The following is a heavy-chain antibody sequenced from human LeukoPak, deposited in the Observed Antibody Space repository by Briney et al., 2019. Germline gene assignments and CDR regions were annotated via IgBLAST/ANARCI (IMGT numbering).Heavy chain of an antibody. V-gene: IGHV4-59*01. CDR2: IYYSGST. Sequence: SETLSLTCTVSGGSISSYYWSWIRQPPGKGLEWIGYIYYSGSTNYNPSLKSRVTISVDTSKNQFSLKLSSVTAADTAVYYCARGGGYDSLNSDYWGQGTLVTVSS. D-gene: IGHD5-12*01. CDR1: GGSISSYY. J-gene: IGHJ4*02. CDR3: ARGGGYDSLNSDY.